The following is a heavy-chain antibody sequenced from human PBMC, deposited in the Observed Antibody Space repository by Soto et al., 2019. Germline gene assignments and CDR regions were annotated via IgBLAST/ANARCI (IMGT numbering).Heavy chain of an antibody. D-gene: IGHD5-18*01. CDR1: GFSFRGYN. CDR3: VKGDLDTAVVNSPDAFDF. V-gene: IGHV3-30*02. CDR2: IWYDGRNK. Sequence: GGSLRLSCAACGFSFRGYNIHWVRQAPGKGLEWVALIWYDGRNKYYVDSVKGRFTISRGNSKNTLFLNMDSLRPEDTAAYHCVKGDLDTAVVNSPDAFDFWGPGTMVTVPS. J-gene: IGHJ3*01.